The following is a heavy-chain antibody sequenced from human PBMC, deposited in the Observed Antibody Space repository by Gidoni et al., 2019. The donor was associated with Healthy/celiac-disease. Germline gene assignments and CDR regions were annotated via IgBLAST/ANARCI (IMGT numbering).Heavy chain of an antibody. J-gene: IGHJ1*01. D-gene: IGHD3-22*01. CDR3: ARADPITMTDAAEYFQH. CDR1: GGSISSGDYY. Sequence: QVQLQESGPGLVKPSQTLSLTCTVSGGSISSGDYYWSWIRQPPGKGLEWIGYIYYSGSTYYNPSLKSRVTISVDTSKNQFSLKLSSVTAADTAVYYCARADPITMTDAAEYFQHWGQGTLVTVSS. CDR2: IYYSGST. V-gene: IGHV4-30-4*01.